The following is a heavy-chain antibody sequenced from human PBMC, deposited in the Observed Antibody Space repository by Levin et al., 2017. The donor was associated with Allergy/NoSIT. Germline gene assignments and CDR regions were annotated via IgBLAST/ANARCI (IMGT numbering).Heavy chain of an antibody. CDR3: ARGGPIVATSRYAMDV. V-gene: IGHV1-46*01. J-gene: IGHJ6*02. CDR1: GYTFTTHY. D-gene: IGHD5-12*01. CDR2: INPSGGST. Sequence: ASVKVSCKSSGYTFTTHYIHWVRQAPGQGLEWMGVINPSGGSTTYAQKVQGRVSVTRDTSTGTVYIELSSLRSEDTAVYYCARGGPIVATSRYAMDVWGQGTTVTVS.